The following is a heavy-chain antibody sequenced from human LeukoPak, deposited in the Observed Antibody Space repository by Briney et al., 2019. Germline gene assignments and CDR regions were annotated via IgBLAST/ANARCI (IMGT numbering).Heavy chain of an antibody. CDR3: AKCILTGYYKGYMDV. Sequence: GGSLRLSCAASGFTFSSFGMSWVRQAPGKGLEWVSAISGSGGSTYNADSVKGRFTISRDNSKNTLYLQMNSLRAEDTAVYYCAKCILTGYYKGYMDVWGKGTTVTISS. CDR2: ISGSGGST. CDR1: GFTFSSFG. J-gene: IGHJ6*03. V-gene: IGHV3-23*01. D-gene: IGHD3-9*01.